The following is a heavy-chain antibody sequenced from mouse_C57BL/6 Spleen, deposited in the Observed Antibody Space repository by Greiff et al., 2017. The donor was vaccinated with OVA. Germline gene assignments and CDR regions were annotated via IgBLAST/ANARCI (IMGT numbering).Heavy chain of an antibody. CDR1: GYTFTSYW. Sequence: LQQPGAELVKPGASVKLSCKASGYTFTSYWMHWVKQRPGQGLEWIGMIHPNSGSTNYNEKFKSKATLTVDKSSSTAYMQLSSLTSEDSAVYYCAQTAQATDAMDYWGQGTSVTVSS. CDR3: AQTAQATDAMDY. CDR2: IHPNSGST. J-gene: IGHJ4*01. V-gene: IGHV1-64*01. D-gene: IGHD3-2*02.